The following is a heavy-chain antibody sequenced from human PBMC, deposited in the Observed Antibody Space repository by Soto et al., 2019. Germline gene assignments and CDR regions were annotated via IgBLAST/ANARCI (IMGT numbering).Heavy chain of an antibody. V-gene: IGHV4-59*01. D-gene: IGHD4-17*01. CDR2: IFYSGTT. Sequence: PSETLSLTCTVSGGSITNYYWSWIRRPPGKGLEWIGYIFYSGTTSYNPSLKSRVTMSVDTSKNQFSLKLTSVTAADTAIYYCARELNGDYVTYWGQGILVTVSS. CDR3: ARELNGDYVTY. CDR1: GGSITNYY. J-gene: IGHJ4*02.